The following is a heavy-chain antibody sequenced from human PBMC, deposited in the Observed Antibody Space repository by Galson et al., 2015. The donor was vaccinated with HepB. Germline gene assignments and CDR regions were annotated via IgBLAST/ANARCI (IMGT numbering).Heavy chain of an antibody. Sequence: PALVKPTQTLTLTCALSGFSLSTSGVGVGWIRQPPGKALEWLALIYWDDDKRYRPSLKSRLTITKDTSKDQVVLIMTNMDPVDTATYYCALSKGEVRPEPYFDYWGQGTLVTVSS. CDR2: IYWDDDK. J-gene: IGHJ4*02. CDR1: GFSLSTSGVG. D-gene: IGHD1-14*01. CDR3: ALSKGEVRPEPYFDY. V-gene: IGHV2-5*02.